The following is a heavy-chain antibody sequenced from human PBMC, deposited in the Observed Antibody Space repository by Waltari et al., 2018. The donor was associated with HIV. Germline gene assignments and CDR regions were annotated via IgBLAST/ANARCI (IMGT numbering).Heavy chain of an antibody. D-gene: IGHD3-10*01. Sequence: QVQLVQSGAAVKKPGASVKVSCKVYGYTLTYLSMHWVRQDPGKGLEWMGGFDPEDGETIYAQKFQCRVTMTEDTSTDTAYMELSSLRSEDTAVYYCAPTSITMVRGVFDYWGQGTLVTVSS. V-gene: IGHV1-24*01. J-gene: IGHJ4*02. CDR2: FDPEDGET. CDR1: GYTLTYLS. CDR3: APTSITMVRGVFDY.